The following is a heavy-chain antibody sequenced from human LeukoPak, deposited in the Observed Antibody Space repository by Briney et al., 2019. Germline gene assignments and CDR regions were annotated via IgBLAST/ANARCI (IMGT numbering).Heavy chain of an antibody. D-gene: IGHD6-6*01. Sequence: GGSLRLSCAASGFIFSTYVMNWVRQAPGKGLEWISYISSSSSTIYYADSVKGRFTISRDNSKNTLYLQMNSLRAEDTAVYYCAKGRRAYSSSSGVDYWGQGTLVTVSS. CDR2: ISSSSSTI. J-gene: IGHJ4*02. V-gene: IGHV3-48*01. CDR1: GFIFSTYV. CDR3: AKGRRAYSSSSGVDY.